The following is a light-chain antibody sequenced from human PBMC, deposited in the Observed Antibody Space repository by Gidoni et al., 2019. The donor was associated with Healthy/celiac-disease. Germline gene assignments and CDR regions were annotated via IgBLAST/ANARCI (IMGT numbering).Light chain of an antibody. CDR1: QSVSSY. CDR2: DAS. V-gene: IGKV3-11*01. CDR3: QLSWT. J-gene: IGKJ1*01. Sequence: EIVLPQSPATLSLSPGERATLSCRASQSVSSYFAWYQQKPGQAPRLLIYDASNRATGIPARFSGSGSGTDFTLTISSLEPEDFAVYYCQLSWTFGQGTKVEIK.